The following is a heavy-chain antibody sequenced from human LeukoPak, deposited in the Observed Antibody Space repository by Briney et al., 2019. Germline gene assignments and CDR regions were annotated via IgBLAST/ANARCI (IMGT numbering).Heavy chain of an antibody. D-gene: IGHD3-22*01. CDR3: ARGRESSGYHHFDY. CDR2: IYYSGST. Sequence: PSETLSLTCTVSGGSISSSSYYWGWIRQPPGKGLEWIGSIYYSGSTYYNPSLKSRVTMSVDTSKNQFSLKLSSVTAADTAVYYCARGRESSGYHHFDYWGQGTLVTVSS. V-gene: IGHV4-39*07. J-gene: IGHJ4*02. CDR1: GGSISSSSYY.